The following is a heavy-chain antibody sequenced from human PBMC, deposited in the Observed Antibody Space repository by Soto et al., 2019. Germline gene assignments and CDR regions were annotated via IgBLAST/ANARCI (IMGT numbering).Heavy chain of an antibody. D-gene: IGHD1-26*01. CDR3: TTDSYSSITVVRSDY. CDR1: GFIFSNAW. Sequence: GGSLRLSCAASGFIFSNAWINWVRQVPGKGLEWVGRIKSKINGGTADYAAPVQGRFAVSRDDSKNMVFLQMNSLKTEVTGIYYCTTDSYSSITVVRSDYWGQGTVVTVSS. CDR2: IKSKINGGTA. V-gene: IGHV3-15*07. J-gene: IGHJ4*02.